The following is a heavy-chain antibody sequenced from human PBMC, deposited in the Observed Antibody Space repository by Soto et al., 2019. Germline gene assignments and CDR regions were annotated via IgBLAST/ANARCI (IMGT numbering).Heavy chain of an antibody. J-gene: IGHJ6*02. CDR3: ARDRGYDAHDYYYNAMDV. CDR2: ISSSSSYI. Sequence: PGGSQRLSCAASGFTFSSYSMNWVRQAPGKGLEWVSSISSSSSYIYYADSVKGRFTISRDNAKNSLYLQMNSLRAEDTAVYYCARDRGYDAHDYYYNAMDVWGQGTTVTVSS. V-gene: IGHV3-21*01. D-gene: IGHD2-15*01. CDR1: GFTFSSYS.